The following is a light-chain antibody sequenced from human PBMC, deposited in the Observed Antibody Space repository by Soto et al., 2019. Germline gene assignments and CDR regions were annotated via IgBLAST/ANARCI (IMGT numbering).Light chain of an antibody. CDR2: SAS. CDR1: QSIAGY. J-gene: IGKJ5*01. V-gene: IGKV1-39*01. Sequence: DIQMTQSPSSLSASVGDRVTITCRASQSIAGYLSWYQQRPGKAPKFLIYSASSLQRGVPSRFSGSASGTDFSLTINGLQPEDFATYFCQQSFSVPITFGQGTRLEIK. CDR3: QQSFSVPIT.